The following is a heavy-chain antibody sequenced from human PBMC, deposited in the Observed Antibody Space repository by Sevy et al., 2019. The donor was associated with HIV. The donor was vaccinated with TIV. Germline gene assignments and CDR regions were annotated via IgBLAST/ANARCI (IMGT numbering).Heavy chain of an antibody. CDR3: ARDPSDSSGYYYSGAFDI. J-gene: IGHJ3*02. Sequence: GGSLRLSCAASGFTFSSYSMHWVRQAPGRGLEWVSSISSSSSYIYYADSVKGRFTISRDNAKNSLYLQMNSLRAEDTAVYYCARDPSDSSGYYYSGAFDIWGQRTVVTVSS. CDR1: GFTFSSYS. D-gene: IGHD3-22*01. CDR2: ISSSSSYI. V-gene: IGHV3-21*01.